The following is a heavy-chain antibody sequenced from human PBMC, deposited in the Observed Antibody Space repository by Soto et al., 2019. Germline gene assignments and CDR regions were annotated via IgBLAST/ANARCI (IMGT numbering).Heavy chain of an antibody. CDR1: GYTFTSYY. D-gene: IGHD3-10*01. V-gene: IGHV1-46*01. CDR2: INPSGGST. CDR3: ARDKGRYYGSGRIPYYYYGMDV. J-gene: IGHJ6*02. Sequence: ASVQVSCKASGYTFTSYYMHWVRQAPGQGLEWKGIINPSGGSTSYAQKFQGRVTMTRDTSTSTVYMELSSLRSEDTAVYYCARDKGRYYGSGRIPYYYYGMDVWGQGTTVTVSS.